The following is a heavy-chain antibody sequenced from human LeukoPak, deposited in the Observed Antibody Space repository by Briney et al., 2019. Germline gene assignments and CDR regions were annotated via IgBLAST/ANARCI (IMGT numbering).Heavy chain of an antibody. Sequence: GGSLRLSCAASAFTFRSYAMSWVRQAGGKGLEWVSAISGSGGSTYYADSVKGRFTISRDNSKNTLYLQMNSLRAGDTAVYFCAKGRDYGGNSVSDFWGQGTLVTVSS. D-gene: IGHD4-23*01. CDR2: ISGSGGST. J-gene: IGHJ4*02. CDR1: AFTFRSYA. CDR3: AKGRDYGGNSVSDF. V-gene: IGHV3-23*01.